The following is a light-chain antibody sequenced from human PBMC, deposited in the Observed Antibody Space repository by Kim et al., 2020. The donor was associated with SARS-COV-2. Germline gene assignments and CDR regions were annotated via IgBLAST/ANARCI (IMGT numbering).Light chain of an antibody. CDR1: SSNIGAGYD. CDR3: QSYDTSLSGWV. Sequence: QPVLTQPPSVSGAPGQRVTFSCTGSSSNIGAGYDVHWYQQLPGAAPKLLIYGNNNRPSGVPDRFSGSKSGTSASLAITGLQAEDEADYYCQSYDTSLSGWVFGGGTTLTVL. V-gene: IGLV1-40*01. J-gene: IGLJ3*02. CDR2: GNN.